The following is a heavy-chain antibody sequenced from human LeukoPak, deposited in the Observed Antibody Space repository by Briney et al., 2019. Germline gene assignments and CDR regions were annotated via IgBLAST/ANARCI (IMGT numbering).Heavy chain of an antibody. D-gene: IGHD3-10*01. V-gene: IGHV3-30*02. CDR3: ARDTYGYWYFDL. CDR1: GFTFSSYG. CDR2: IPSGGSDK. J-gene: IGHJ2*01. Sequence: GGSLRLSCAASGFTFSSYGMHWVRQAPGKGLEWVAFIPSGGSDKYYADSVKGRFTISRDNSKNTLYLQMNSLRAEDTAVYYCARDTYGYWYFDLWGRGTLVTVSS.